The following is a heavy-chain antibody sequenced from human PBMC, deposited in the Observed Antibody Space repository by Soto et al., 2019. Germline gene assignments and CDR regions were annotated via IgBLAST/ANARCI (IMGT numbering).Heavy chain of an antibody. V-gene: IGHV1-3*01. J-gene: IGHJ4*02. CDR3: ASGSGPYSTDY. D-gene: IGHD1-26*01. CDR1: GYTCTSCA. CDR2: INAGNGNT. Sequence: ASVRVSGRASGYTCTSCAIHWVRQAPGQRLEWMGWINAGNGNTKYSQKFQGRVTITRDTSASAAYMELSSLRPEDTAVYYCASGSGPYSTDYWGQGTLVTVSS.